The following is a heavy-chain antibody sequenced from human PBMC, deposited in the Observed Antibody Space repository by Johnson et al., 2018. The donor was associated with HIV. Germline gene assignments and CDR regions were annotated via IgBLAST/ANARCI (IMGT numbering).Heavy chain of an antibody. J-gene: IGHJ3*02. CDR3: ARLTSGAFDI. Sequence: VHLVASGGGVLRPARSLRLSCAAPGFSFDDHGMSWVRQAPGKGLEWVSGINWIGGSTGYADSVKGRFTISRDNAKNSLYLQMNSLRAEDTALYYCARLTSGAFDIWGPGTMVTVSS. V-gene: IGHV3-20*04. CDR1: GFSFDDHG. CDR2: INWIGGST. D-gene: IGHD1-14*01.